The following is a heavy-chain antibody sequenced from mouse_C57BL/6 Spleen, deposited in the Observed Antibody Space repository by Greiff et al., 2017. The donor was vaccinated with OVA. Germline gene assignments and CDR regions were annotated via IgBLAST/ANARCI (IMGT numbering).Heavy chain of an antibody. CDR3: ARSYDGYYDYYAMDY. Sequence: EVHLVESGGGLVKPGGSLKLSCAASGFTFSDYGMHWVRQAPEKGLEWVAYISSGSSTIYYADTVKGRFTISRDNAKNTLFLQMTSLRSEDTAMYYCARSYDGYYDYYAMDYWGQGTSVTVSS. J-gene: IGHJ4*01. CDR2: ISSGSSTI. V-gene: IGHV5-17*01. D-gene: IGHD2-3*01. CDR1: GFTFSDYG.